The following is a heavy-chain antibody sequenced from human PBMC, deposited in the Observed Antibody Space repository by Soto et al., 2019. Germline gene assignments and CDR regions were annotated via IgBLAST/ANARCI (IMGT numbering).Heavy chain of an antibody. J-gene: IGHJ6*02. V-gene: IGHV3-23*01. Sequence: PGGSLRLSCVVPGFSFSISATSMSWVRQAPGKGLEWVSLLGFDDIAHYADLAKGRFTISRDNSTNTLYLQMNSLRAEDTAVYYCAKDGQGFLEWLFQSADYYYGMDVWGQGTTVTVSS. CDR3: AKDGQGFLEWLFQSADYYYGMDV. D-gene: IGHD3-3*01. CDR2: LGFDDIA. CDR1: GFSFSISA.